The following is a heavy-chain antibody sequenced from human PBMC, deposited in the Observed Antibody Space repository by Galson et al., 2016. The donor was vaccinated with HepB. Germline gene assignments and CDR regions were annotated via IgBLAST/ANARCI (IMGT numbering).Heavy chain of an antibody. CDR3: AREVEQNANWFDP. V-gene: IGHV3-33*01. J-gene: IGHJ5*02. CDR2: IWYDGSNK. D-gene: IGHD1/OR15-1a*01. Sequence: SLRLSCAASGFTFSSYGIHWVRQAPGKGLEWVAVIWYDGSNKYYADSVKGRFTISRDNSKNTLYLQMNSLRAEDTAVYYCAREVEQNANWFDPWGQGTLVTVSS. CDR1: GFTFSSYG.